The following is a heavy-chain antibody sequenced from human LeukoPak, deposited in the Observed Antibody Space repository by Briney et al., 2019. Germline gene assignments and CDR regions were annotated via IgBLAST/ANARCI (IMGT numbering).Heavy chain of an antibody. D-gene: IGHD2-2*02. CDR1: AGTFSSYA. V-gene: IGHV1-69*01. J-gene: IGHJ4*02. CDR3: ARPRYCSSTSCYTGAFDY. Sequence: GASVKVSCKASAGTFSSYAISWVRQAPGQGLEWMGGIIPIFGTANYAQKFQGRVTITADESTSTAYMELSSLRSEDTAVYYCARPRYCSSTSCYTGAFDYRGQGTLVTVSS. CDR2: IIPIFGTA.